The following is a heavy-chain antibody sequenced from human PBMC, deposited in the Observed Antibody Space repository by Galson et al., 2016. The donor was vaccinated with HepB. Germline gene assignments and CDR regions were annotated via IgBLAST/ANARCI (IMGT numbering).Heavy chain of an antibody. D-gene: IGHD6-25*01. Sequence: SLRLSCAASGFTFDDYTMHWVRQAPGKGLEWVSYITWNGGDTNYADSVKGRFTISRDNNKNSLFLQMNSLRTEDTALYYCAKGSGIRRLIRALEYWGQGTLVTVSS. V-gene: IGHV3-43*01. J-gene: IGHJ4*02. CDR2: ITWNGGDT. CDR1: GFTFDDYT. CDR3: AKGSGIRRLIRALEY.